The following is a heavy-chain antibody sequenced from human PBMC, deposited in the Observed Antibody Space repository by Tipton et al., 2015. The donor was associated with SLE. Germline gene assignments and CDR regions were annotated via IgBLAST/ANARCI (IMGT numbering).Heavy chain of an antibody. CDR1: GGSFSGYY. J-gene: IGHJ5*02. Sequence: TLSLTCAVYGGSFSGYYWSWIRQPAGKGLGWIGRIYTSGSTNYNPSLKSRVTMSVDTSKNQFSLKLSPVTAADTAVYYCARGRGSWYRGWFDPWGQGTLVTVSS. CDR2: IYTSGST. V-gene: IGHV4-59*10. D-gene: IGHD6-13*01. CDR3: ARGRGSWYRGWFDP.